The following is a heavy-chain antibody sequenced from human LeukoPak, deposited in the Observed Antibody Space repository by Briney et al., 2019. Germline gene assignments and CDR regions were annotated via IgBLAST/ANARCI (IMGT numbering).Heavy chain of an antibody. CDR3: AYDSSGYDYYFDY. V-gene: IGHV3-66*01. J-gene: IGHJ4*02. CDR2: IYRGGST. CDR1: GFTVSSNY. D-gene: IGHD3-22*01. Sequence: GGSLRLSCAASGFTVSSNYMRWVRQAPGKGLEWVSVIYRGGSTYYAAAVKGIFTITRDNSKNPQYLKMNSMRAEDTAVYYCAYDSSGYDYYFDYWGQGTLVTVSS.